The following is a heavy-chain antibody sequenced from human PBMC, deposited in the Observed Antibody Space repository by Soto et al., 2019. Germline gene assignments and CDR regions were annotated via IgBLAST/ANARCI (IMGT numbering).Heavy chain of an antibody. CDR3: ARDKDVLMVYAIQTDY. D-gene: IGHD2-8*01. CDR1: GYTFTSYG. CDR2: ISAYSGNT. J-gene: IGHJ4*02. V-gene: IGHV1-18*01. Sequence: GASVKVSCKASGYTFTSYGISWVRQAPGQGLEWMGWISAYSGNTNYAQKLQGRVTMTTDTSTSTAYMELRSLRSDDTAVYYCARDKDVLMVYAIQTDYWGQGTLVTVSS.